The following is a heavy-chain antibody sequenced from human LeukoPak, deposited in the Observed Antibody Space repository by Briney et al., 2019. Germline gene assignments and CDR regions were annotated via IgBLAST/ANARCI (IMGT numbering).Heavy chain of an antibody. CDR2: IYHSGSA. J-gene: IGHJ4*02. Sequence: SETLSLTCTVSGGSFISYYWNWIRQPPGKGLEWIGYIYHSGSANYNPSLKSRVTMSVDTSKNQFSLNLRSVTAADTASYYCAKDLASSSGFDNWGQGILVTVSS. CDR1: GGSFISYY. D-gene: IGHD6-13*01. V-gene: IGHV4-59*01. CDR3: AKDLASSSGFDN.